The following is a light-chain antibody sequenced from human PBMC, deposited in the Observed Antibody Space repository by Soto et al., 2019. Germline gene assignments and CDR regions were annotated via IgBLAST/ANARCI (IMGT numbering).Light chain of an antibody. Sequence: DIQMTQSPSTLSASVGDRVTITCRASQSISNWLAWYQQKPGKAPKLLIYDASTLESGVPSRFSGSGSGTEFTLTISSLQPDDFATYYCQQYNSYSPTFGQGTKVDIK. V-gene: IGKV1-5*01. CDR1: QSISNW. CDR2: DAS. CDR3: QQYNSYSPT. J-gene: IGKJ1*01.